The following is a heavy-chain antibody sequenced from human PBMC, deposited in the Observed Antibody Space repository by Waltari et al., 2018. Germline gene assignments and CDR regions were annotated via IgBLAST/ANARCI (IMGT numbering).Heavy chain of an antibody. CDR3: ARDSASVGATIGDDAFDI. D-gene: IGHD1-26*01. CDR2: IYYSGST. J-gene: IGHJ3*02. V-gene: IGHV4-39*07. CDR1: GCSIRSSSYY. Sequence: QLQLQESGPGLVKPSETLSLTCTVSGCSIRSSSYYWGWIRQPPGRGLEWIGSIYYSGSTYYNPSLKSRVTISVDTSKNQFSLKLSSVTAADTAVYYCARDSASVGATIGDDAFDIWGQGTMVTVSS.